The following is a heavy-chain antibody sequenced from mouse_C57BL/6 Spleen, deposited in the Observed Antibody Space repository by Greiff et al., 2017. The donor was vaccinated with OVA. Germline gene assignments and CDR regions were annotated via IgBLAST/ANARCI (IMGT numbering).Heavy chain of an antibody. CDR3: AREAVKAWFAY. Sequence: EVHLVESGGGLVKPGGSLKLSCAASGFTFSSYAMSWVRQTPEKRLAWVATISDGGSYTYYPDNVKGRFTISRDNAKNNLYLQMSHLKSEDTAMYYCAREAVKAWFAYWGQGTLVTVSA. J-gene: IGHJ3*01. CDR2: ISDGGSYT. V-gene: IGHV5-4*01. D-gene: IGHD1-3*01. CDR1: GFTFSSYA.